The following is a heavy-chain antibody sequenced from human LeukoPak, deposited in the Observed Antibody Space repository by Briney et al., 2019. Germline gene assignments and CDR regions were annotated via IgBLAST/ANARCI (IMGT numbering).Heavy chain of an antibody. CDR3: ARNWNKKYYFDF. J-gene: IGHJ4*02. Sequence: ASVKVSCKASGYTFTNYAMHWVRQAPGQRLEWMGWISTGNGNTKYSQKFQGRVTITRDTSATTAYMELSSLRSEDTAVYYCARNWNKKYYFDFWGQGTLVTVSS. D-gene: IGHD1/OR15-1a*01. CDR1: GYTFTNYA. V-gene: IGHV1-3*04. CDR2: ISTGNGNT.